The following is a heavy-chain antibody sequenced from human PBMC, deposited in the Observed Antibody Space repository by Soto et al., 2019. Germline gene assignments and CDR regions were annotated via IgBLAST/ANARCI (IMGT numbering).Heavy chain of an antibody. V-gene: IGHV6-1*01. Sequence: PSQTLSLTCAISGDSVSSNSVAWSWIRQSPSRGLEWLGRTYFRSKWYNDYAVSVKSRITVNPDTSKNQFSLQLNSVTPEDTAVYYCARSVHDAFDIWGQGTRVTVAS. CDR3: ARSVHDAFDI. CDR1: GDSVSSNSVA. CDR2: TYFRSKWYN. J-gene: IGHJ3*02.